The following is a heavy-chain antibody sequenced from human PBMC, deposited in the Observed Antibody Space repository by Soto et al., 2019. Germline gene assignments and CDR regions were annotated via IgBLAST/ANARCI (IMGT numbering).Heavy chain of an antibody. D-gene: IGHD1-26*01. CDR3: ARDLQSSLPHYYYGMDV. V-gene: IGHV3-30-3*01. J-gene: IGHJ6*02. CDR2: ISYDGSNK. CDR1: GFTFSSYA. Sequence: GGSLRLSCAASGFTFSSYAMHWVRQAPGKGLEWVAVISYDGSNKYYADSVKGRFTISRDNSKNTLYLQMNSLRAEDTAVYYCARDLQSSLPHYYYGMDVWGQGTTVTVS.